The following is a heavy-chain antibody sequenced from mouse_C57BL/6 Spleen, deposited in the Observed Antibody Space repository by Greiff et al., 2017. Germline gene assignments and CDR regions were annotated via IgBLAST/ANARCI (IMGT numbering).Heavy chain of an antibody. J-gene: IGHJ2*01. CDR1: GFTFTDYY. CDR2: IRNKANGYTT. Sequence: EVMLVESGGGLVQPGGSLSLSCAASGFTFTDYYMSWVRQPPGKALEWLGFIRNKANGYTTEYSASVKGRFTISRDNSQSILYLQMNALRAEDSATYYCARYLDGYCDYWGQGTTLTVSS. V-gene: IGHV7-3*01. CDR3: ARYLDGYCDY. D-gene: IGHD2-3*01.